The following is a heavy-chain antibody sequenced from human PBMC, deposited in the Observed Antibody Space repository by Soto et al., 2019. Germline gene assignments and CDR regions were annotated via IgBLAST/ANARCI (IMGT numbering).Heavy chain of an antibody. D-gene: IGHD1-26*01. CDR3: AKDRMGASGWFDP. CDR1: GFSFSSYT. J-gene: IGHJ5*02. CDR2: VSGNGGNT. Sequence: GGSLRLSCVASGFSFSSYTMNWVRQAPGKGLEWVSGVSGNGGNTYYADSVKGRFSISRDNSKNTLYLQLNSLRAEDTAIYYCAKDRMGASGWFDPWGQGTPVTSPQ. V-gene: IGHV3-23*01.